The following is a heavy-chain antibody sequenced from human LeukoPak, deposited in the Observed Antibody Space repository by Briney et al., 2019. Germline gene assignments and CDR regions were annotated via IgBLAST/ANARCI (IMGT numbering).Heavy chain of an antibody. J-gene: IGHJ4*02. CDR2: ISYDGSNK. CDR3: ASGLRNYSPFDY. D-gene: IGHD5-24*01. V-gene: IGHV3-30*04. CDR1: GFTFSSYA. Sequence: GVSLRLSCAASGFTFSSYAMHWVRQAPGKGLEWVAVISYDGSNKYYADSVKGRFTISRDNSKNTLYLQMNSLRAEDTAVYYCASGLRNYSPFDYWGQGTLVTVSS.